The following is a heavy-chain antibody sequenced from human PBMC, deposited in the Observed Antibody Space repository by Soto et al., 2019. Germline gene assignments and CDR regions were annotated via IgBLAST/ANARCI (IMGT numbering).Heavy chain of an antibody. J-gene: IGHJ4*02. CDR2: INYRGST. CDR1: GGSMSSGDYY. V-gene: IGHV4-31*11. Sequence: QVQLQESGPGLVKPSQTLSLTCAVSGGSMSSGDYYWNWIRQHPEKGLEWIGYINYRGSTFYNPSLNSRVTISVDTSKNQFSLKLTSVTAADTAMYYCARDAPGAAPYWGQGNLVTVSS. CDR3: ARDAPGAAPY. D-gene: IGHD6-13*01.